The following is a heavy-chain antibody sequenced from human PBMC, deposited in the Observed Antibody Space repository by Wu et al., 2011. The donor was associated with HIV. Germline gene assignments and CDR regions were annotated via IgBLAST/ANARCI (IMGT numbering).Heavy chain of an antibody. D-gene: IGHD2-2*01. CDR2: TSPMFGRT. CDR1: GGSLSDYA. CDR3: ARSGVSAEYYFYYMNV. Sequence: QFQLVQSGTEVKRPGSSVKLSCNASGGSLSDYAISWVRQAPGQGLEWMGGTSPMFGRTKYAQKFQGRVSITTDKSATTSYMELRSLRSEDTAMYYCARSGVSAEYYFYYMNVWGKGTTVTVSS. V-gene: IGHV1-69*05. J-gene: IGHJ6*03.